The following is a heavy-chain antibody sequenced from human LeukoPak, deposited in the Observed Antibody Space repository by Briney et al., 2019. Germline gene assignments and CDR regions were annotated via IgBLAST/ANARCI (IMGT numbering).Heavy chain of an antibody. CDR1: GGSISSGSYY. CDR3: ARGVTMVRGVISYYYYYYMDV. Sequence: PSETLSLTCTVSGGSISSGSYYWSWIRQPAGKGLEWIGRIYTSGSTNYNPSLKSRVTISVDTSKNQFSLKLSSVTAADTAVYYCARGVTMVRGVISYYYYYYMDVWGKGTTVTVSS. V-gene: IGHV4-61*02. D-gene: IGHD3-10*01. CDR2: IYTSGST. J-gene: IGHJ6*03.